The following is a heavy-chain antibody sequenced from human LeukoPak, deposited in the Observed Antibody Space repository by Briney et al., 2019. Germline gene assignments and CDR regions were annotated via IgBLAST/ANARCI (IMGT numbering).Heavy chain of an antibody. V-gene: IGHV3-48*01. Sequence: GGSLRLSCAASGFTFSSYSMNWVRQAPGKGLEWVSYISSSSSTIYYADSVKGRFTISRDNAKNSLYLQMNSLRAEDTAVYYCARVDTMVRGVNLDYWGQGTLVTVSS. CDR2: ISSSSSTI. D-gene: IGHD3-10*01. CDR1: GFTFSSYS. CDR3: ARVDTMVRGVNLDY. J-gene: IGHJ4*02.